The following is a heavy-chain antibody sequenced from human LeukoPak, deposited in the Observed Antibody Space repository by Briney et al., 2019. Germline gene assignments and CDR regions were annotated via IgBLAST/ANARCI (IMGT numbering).Heavy chain of an antibody. D-gene: IGHD4-23*01. CDR1: AGSFSGYY. Sequence: SQTLSLTCPVYAGSFSGYYWSCIRQPPRKGLEWNREINHSGSTNYNPSLKSRVTISVDTSKNQFSLKLSSVTAADTVVYYCAILLDYGGNTYFYYYGMDVWGQGTTVTVFS. CDR3: AILLDYGGNTYFYYYGMDV. V-gene: IGHV4-34*01. J-gene: IGHJ6*02. CDR2: INHSGST.